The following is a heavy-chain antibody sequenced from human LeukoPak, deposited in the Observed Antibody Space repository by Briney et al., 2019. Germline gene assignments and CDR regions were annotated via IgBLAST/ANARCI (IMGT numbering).Heavy chain of an antibody. V-gene: IGHV1-2*02. D-gene: IGHD6-6*01. Sequence: ASVKVSCKASGYTFTGYYMHWVRQAPGQGLEWMGWINPNSGGTNYAQKFQGRVTMTRDTSISTAYMELSRLRPDDTAVYYCARDLGIAARRKQYYFDYWGQGTLVTVSS. CDR2: INPNSGGT. CDR3: ARDLGIAARRKQYYFDY. CDR1: GYTFTGYY. J-gene: IGHJ4*02.